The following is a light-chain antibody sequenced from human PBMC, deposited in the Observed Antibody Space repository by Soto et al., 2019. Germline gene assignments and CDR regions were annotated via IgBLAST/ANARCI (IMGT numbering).Light chain of an antibody. CDR3: QSYDSSVTLRV. J-gene: IGLJ1*01. CDR2: GNN. V-gene: IGLV1-40*01. Sequence: QSVLTQPPSVSGAPGQRVTISFTGSISNIGAGYDVHWYQQLPGTAPKLLIYGNNNRPSGVPDRFSGSKSGTSASLAITGLQADDEADYYCQSYDSSVTLRVFGTGTKLTVL. CDR1: ISNIGAGYD.